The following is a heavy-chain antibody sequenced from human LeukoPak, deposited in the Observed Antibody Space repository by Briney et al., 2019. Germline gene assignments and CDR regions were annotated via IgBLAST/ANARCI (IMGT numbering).Heavy chain of an antibody. V-gene: IGHV4-38-2*02. D-gene: IGHD3-16*02. Sequence: SETLSLTCTVSGYSISSGYYWGWIRQPPGKGLEWIGSIYHSGSTYYNPSLKSRVTISVDTSKNQFSLKLSSVTAADTAVYYCARALYDYVWGSYRYTLNDWGQGTLVTVSS. J-gene: IGHJ4*02. CDR3: ARALYDYVWGSYRYTLND. CDR1: GYSISSGYY. CDR2: IYHSGST.